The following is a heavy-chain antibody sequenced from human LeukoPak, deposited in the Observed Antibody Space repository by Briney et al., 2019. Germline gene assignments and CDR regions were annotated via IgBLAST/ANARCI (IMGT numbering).Heavy chain of an antibody. J-gene: IGHJ4*02. D-gene: IGHD3-22*01. CDR2: IYPGDSDT. CDR1: GYSFTSYW. Sequence: GESLKISCKGSGYSFTSYWIGWVRQMPGKGLEWMGIIYPGDSDTRYSPSFQGQVTISADKSISTAYLQWSSLKASDTAMYYCARVASSGYFFLPGDYWGQGTLATVSS. V-gene: IGHV5-51*01. CDR3: ARVASSGYFFLPGDY.